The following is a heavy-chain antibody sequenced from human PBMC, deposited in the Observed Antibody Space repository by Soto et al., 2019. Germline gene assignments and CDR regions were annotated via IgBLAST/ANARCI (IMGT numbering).Heavy chain of an antibody. CDR3: ARVIGGYYDSSGYYYSDY. CDR2: IYYSGST. D-gene: IGHD3-22*01. CDR1: GGSISSGGYY. J-gene: IGHJ4*02. V-gene: IGHV4-31*03. Sequence: QVQLQESGPGLVKPSQTLSLTCTVSGGSISSGGYYWSWIRQQPGKGLEWIGYIYYSGSTYYNPSLKSRLTISVDTSKNQFSLKLSSVTAADSAVYYCARVIGGYYDSSGYYYSDYWGQGTLVTVSS.